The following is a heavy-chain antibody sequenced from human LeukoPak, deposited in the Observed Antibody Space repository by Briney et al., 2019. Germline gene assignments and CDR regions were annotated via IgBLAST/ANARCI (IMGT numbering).Heavy chain of an antibody. J-gene: IGHJ4*02. CDR1: GDFIRSYW. CDR3: ARQGYTASYYFLDF. CDR2: IYATGST. D-gene: IGHD1-26*01. Sequence: SSETLSLTCDVSGDFIRSYWWSWVRQPAGKGLEWVGRIYATGSTKYYASLKSRLSKSMDTSTNQLSLKRSLKLTSVTAADTAVYFCARQGYTASYYFLDFWSQGTLVTVPP. V-gene: IGHV4-4*07.